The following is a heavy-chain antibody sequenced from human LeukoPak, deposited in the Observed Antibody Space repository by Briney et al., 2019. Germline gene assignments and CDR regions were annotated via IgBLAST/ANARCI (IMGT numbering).Heavy chain of an antibody. CDR1: GYTFTDYF. Sequence: GASVKVSCKASGYTFTDYFMHWVRPAPGQGLEWMGWINPNSGGTHYAQKFQGRVTMTRDTSISTAYMELSRLRSDDTAVYYCARDPGYSSPRGDYWGQGTLVTVSS. CDR2: INPNSGGT. J-gene: IGHJ4*02. D-gene: IGHD5-18*01. CDR3: ARDPGYSSPRGDY. V-gene: IGHV1-2*02.